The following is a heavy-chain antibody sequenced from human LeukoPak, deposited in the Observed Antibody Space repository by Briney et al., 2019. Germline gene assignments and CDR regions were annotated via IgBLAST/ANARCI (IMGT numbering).Heavy chain of an antibody. J-gene: IGHJ4*02. Sequence: ASVKVPCKASGYTFTNYDINWVRQASGQGLEWLGWISPYSGTTGSAQKFQGRVTMTRNSSISTAYLEMSRLTSEDTAVYYCARALDTTVLLGAYWGQGTPVTVSS. CDR3: ARALDTTVLLGAY. CDR1: GYTFTNYD. V-gene: IGHV1-8*01. CDR2: ISPYSGTT. D-gene: IGHD1-1*01.